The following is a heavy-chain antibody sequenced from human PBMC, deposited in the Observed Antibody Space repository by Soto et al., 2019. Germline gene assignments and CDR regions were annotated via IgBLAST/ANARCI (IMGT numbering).Heavy chain of an antibody. CDR3: ARVIGGLYYFDY. J-gene: IGHJ4*02. CDR1: GFTFSHYS. V-gene: IGHV3-30*03. CDR2: ITYDRSNK. Sequence: GGSLRLSCAASGFTFSHYSMNWVRQAPGKGLEWVSYITYDRSNKYYADSVKGRFTISRDNSKNTLYLQMNSLRAEDTAVYYCARVIGGLYYFDYWGQGTLVTVSS. D-gene: IGHD3-16*01.